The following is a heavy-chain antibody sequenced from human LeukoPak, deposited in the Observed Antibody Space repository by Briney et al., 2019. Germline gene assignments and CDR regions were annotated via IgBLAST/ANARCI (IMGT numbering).Heavy chain of an antibody. Sequence: PSETLSLTCTFSGGSISIYYWSWIRQPAGKGRERIVRFYSSGTTNYNPSLTSRVTMSEYTTQSHFSLKLPSVTAADTAVYYCARDNGGWYFDYGGQGTLVTVPS. J-gene: IGHJ4*02. CDR1: GGSISIYY. CDR2: FYSSGTT. V-gene: IGHV4-4*07. CDR3: ARDNGGWYFDY. D-gene: IGHD2-8*01.